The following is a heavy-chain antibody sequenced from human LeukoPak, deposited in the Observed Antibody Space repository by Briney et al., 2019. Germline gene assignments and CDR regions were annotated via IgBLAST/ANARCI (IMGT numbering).Heavy chain of an antibody. J-gene: IGHJ4*02. Sequence: ASVKASCKASGYTFTSYGFSWVRQVPGQGLEWMGWTSAYNGNTNYAQKLQGRVTMTTDTSTSTAYMELRSLRSDDTAVYYCASKEIKWYSSGWYYFDYWGQGTLVTVSS. CDR2: TSAYNGNT. CDR1: GYTFTSYG. V-gene: IGHV1-18*01. CDR3: ASKEIKWYSSGWYYFDY. D-gene: IGHD6-19*01.